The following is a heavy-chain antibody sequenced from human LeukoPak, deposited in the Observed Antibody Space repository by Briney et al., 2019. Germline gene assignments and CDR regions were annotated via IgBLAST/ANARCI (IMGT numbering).Heavy chain of an antibody. J-gene: IGHJ4*02. V-gene: IGHV3-23*01. Sequence: GGSLRLSCAASGFTFSSYAMSWVRQAPGKGREWVSAISGSGGSTYYADSVKGRFTISRDNSKNTLYLQMNSLRAEDTAVYYCAKGGYYYDSSGYYYFDYWGQGTLVTVSS. CDR2: ISGSGGST. D-gene: IGHD3-22*01. CDR1: GFTFSSYA. CDR3: AKGGYYYDSSGYYYFDY.